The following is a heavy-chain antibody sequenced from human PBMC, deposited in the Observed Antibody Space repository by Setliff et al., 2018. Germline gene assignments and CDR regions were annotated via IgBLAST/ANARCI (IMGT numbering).Heavy chain of an antibody. J-gene: IGHJ6*03. CDR3: ARVSGFLYVDV. V-gene: IGHV4-61*09. Sequence: SETLSLTCTVSGDSNSSRTYYWSWIRQPAGKGLEWIGHIYTSWSTNYNPSLQSRASISLDTPKNQFSLQLSSVSAADTALYYCARVSGFLYVDVWGKGTTVTVSS. CDR2: IYTSWST. CDR1: GDSNSSRTYY. D-gene: IGHD3-3*01.